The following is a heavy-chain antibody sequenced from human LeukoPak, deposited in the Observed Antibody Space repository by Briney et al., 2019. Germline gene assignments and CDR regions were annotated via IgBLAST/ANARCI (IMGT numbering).Heavy chain of an antibody. CDR1: GFTFSSYW. J-gene: IGHJ4*02. Sequence: GGSLRLSCAASGFTFSSYWMTWFRQAPGKGLEWVANIKQDGSEKYYVDSVKGRFTISRDSAKNSLYLQMNSLRAEDTAVYYCARDRGYCRGTTCYAYYFDSWGQETLVTVSS. CDR2: IKQDGSEK. D-gene: IGHD2-2*01. V-gene: IGHV3-7*01. CDR3: ARDRGYCRGTTCYAYYFDS.